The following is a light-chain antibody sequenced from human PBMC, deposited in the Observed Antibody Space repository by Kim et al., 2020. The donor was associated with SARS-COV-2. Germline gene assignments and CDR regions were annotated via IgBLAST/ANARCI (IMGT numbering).Light chain of an antibody. Sequence: NFMLTQPHSVSESPGKTVTISCTGSSGSIASNYVQWYQQRPGSAPTTVIYADNQRPSGVPDRFSGSIDSPSNSASLTISGLKTEDEADYYCQSYDSSNWVFGGGTHLTVL. J-gene: IGLJ3*02. CDR2: ADN. CDR1: SGSIASNY. V-gene: IGLV6-57*02. CDR3: QSYDSSNWV.